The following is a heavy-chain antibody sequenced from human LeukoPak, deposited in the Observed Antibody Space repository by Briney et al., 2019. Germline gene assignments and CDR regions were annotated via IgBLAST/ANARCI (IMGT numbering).Heavy chain of an antibody. D-gene: IGHD2-15*01. V-gene: IGHV1-24*01. CDR2: FDPEDGET. Sequence: ASVKVSCKVSGYTLTELSMHWVRQAPGKGLEWMGGFDPEDGETIYAQKFQGRVTITRDTSASTAYMELSSLRSEDTAVYYCAREVSQVTVRLVAATHGGFDYWGQGTLVTVSS. J-gene: IGHJ4*02. CDR1: GYTLTELS. CDR3: AREVSQVTVRLVAATHGGFDY.